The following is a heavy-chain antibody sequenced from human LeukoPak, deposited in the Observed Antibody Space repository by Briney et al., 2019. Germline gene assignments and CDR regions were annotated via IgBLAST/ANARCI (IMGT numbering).Heavy chain of an antibody. J-gene: IGHJ3*02. CDR2: ISYDGSNK. Sequence: PGGSLRLSCAASGFTFSSYGMHWVRQAPGKGLEWVAVISYDGSNKYCADSVKGRFTISRDNSKNTLYLQNSLRAEDTAVYYCAKDWLGFSGAFDIWGQGTMVTVSS. CDR1: GFTFSSYG. D-gene: IGHD3-10*01. CDR3: AKDWLGFSGAFDI. V-gene: IGHV3-30*18.